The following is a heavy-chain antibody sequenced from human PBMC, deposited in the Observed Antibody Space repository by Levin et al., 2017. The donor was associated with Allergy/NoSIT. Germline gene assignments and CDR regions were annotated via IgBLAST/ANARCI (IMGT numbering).Heavy chain of an antibody. V-gene: IGHV3-48*02. CDR3: ARDPPLDS. CDR2: ISTSSSTK. CDR1: GFTFSLSA. J-gene: IGHJ4*02. Sequence: SCAASGFTFSLSAMNWVRQAPGKGLEWVSYISTSSSTKYYADSVKGRFTISRDNAKNSLYLQMNGLRDDDTAVYYCARDPPLDSWGQGTLVTVSS.